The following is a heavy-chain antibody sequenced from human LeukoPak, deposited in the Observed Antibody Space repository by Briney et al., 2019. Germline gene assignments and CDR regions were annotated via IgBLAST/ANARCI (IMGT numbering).Heavy chain of an antibody. CDR3: AKFPPGIAVAGHFDY. D-gene: IGHD6-19*01. J-gene: IGHJ4*02. V-gene: IGHV3-23*01. Sequence: GGSLRLSCAASGFTVSSNYMSWVRQAPGKGLEWVSAISGSGGSTYYADSVKGRFTISRDNSKNTLYLQMNSLRAEDTAVYYCAKFPPGIAVAGHFDYWGQGTLVTVSS. CDR2: ISGSGGST. CDR1: GFTVSSNY.